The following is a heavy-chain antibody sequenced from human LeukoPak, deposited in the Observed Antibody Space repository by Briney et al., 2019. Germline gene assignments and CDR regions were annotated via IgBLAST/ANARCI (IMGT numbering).Heavy chain of an antibody. Sequence: SETLSLTCTVSGVSLSSDSYYWSWIRQPAGKGLEWIGRFYTSGTTNYNPSLKSRVTISVDTSQNQFSLKLRSVTAADTALYYCARSELSFSGGSGPTRYAFDIWGQGTVVTASS. CDR3: ARSELSFSGGSGPTRYAFDI. CDR2: FYTSGTT. D-gene: IGHD2-15*01. J-gene: IGHJ3*02. V-gene: IGHV4-61*02. CDR1: GVSLSSDSYY.